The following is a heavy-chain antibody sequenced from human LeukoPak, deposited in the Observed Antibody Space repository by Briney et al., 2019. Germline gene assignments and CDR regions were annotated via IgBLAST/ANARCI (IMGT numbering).Heavy chain of an antibody. CDR1: GFTFSSYT. Sequence: GRSLRLSCAASGFTFSSYTMHWVRQAPGKGLEWVAVISYDGSNKYYADSVQGRFTISSDNSKNTLYLQMNSLRAEDTAVYYCARVADPTAFYYGMDVWGQGTTVTVSS. J-gene: IGHJ6*02. V-gene: IGHV3-30*04. D-gene: IGHD2-15*01. CDR3: ARVADPTAFYYGMDV. CDR2: ISYDGSNK.